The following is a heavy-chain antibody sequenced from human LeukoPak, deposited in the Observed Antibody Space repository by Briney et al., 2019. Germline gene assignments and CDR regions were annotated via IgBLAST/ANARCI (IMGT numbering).Heavy chain of an antibody. CDR1: EFTFGTYA. Sequence: GWSLRLSCSASEFTFGTYAMLWVRQAPGKGLEWVAIIYYDGSDKYYADSVKGRFTISRDNSKDTLYLQMNSLRAEDTAVYYCARQIAYYYDSSGYYTTDYWGQGTLVTVSS. CDR3: ARQIAYYYDSSGYYTTDY. CDR2: IYYDGSDK. D-gene: IGHD3-22*01. J-gene: IGHJ4*02. V-gene: IGHV3-30*04.